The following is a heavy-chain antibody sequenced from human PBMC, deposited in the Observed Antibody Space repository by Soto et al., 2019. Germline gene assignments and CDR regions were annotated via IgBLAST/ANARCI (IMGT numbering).Heavy chain of an antibody. V-gene: IGHV1-69*12. CDR2: IIPIFGTA. J-gene: IGHJ6*02. D-gene: IGHD1-1*01. CDR3: ASPMGTGTTDYYYYGMDV. CDR1: GGTFSSYA. Sequence: QVQLVQSGAEVKKPGSSVKVSCKASGGTFSSYAISWVRQAPGQGLEWMGGIIPIFGTANYAQKFQGRVTITADEPTSTAYMELSSLRSEDTAVYYCASPMGTGTTDYYYYGMDVWGQGTTVTVSS.